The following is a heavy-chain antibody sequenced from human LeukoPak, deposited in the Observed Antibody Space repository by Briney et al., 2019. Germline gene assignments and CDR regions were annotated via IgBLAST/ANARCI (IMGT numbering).Heavy chain of an antibody. J-gene: IGHJ5*02. V-gene: IGHV1-46*01. CDR2: INPSGGST. CDR3: ARGTTEGFDP. CDR1: GYTFTTYC. Sequence: ASVKVSCKASGYTFTTYCMHWVRQAPGQGLEWMGIINPSGGSTTYAQNFQGRVTMTRDTSTSTVYMELSSLRSDDTAVYYCARGTTEGFDPWGQGTLVTVSS. D-gene: IGHD1/OR15-1a*01.